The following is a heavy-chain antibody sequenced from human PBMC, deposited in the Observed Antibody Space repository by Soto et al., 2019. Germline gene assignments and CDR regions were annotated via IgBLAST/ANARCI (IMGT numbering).Heavy chain of an antibody. CDR2: IYWSGGT. D-gene: IGHD1-7*01. Sequence: ETLSLTCTVSGGSISSYYWSWIRQPPGKGLEWIGNIYWSGGTSFNPSLKSRVTISLDTSNNHFSLKLSSVTAADTAVYFCARAGGELYFDYWGQGTLVTVSS. V-gene: IGHV4-59*01. J-gene: IGHJ4*02. CDR1: GGSISSYY. CDR3: ARAGGELYFDY.